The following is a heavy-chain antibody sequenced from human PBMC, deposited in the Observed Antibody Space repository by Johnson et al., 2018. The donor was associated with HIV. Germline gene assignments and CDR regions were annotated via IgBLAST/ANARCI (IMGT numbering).Heavy chain of an antibody. CDR3: ARGSGSSIAARGDFDI. Sequence: VRLVESGGGLVQPGGSLRLSCAASGFTFSTYDMHWVRQAIGKGLEWVSVIGADGDTYYPGSVKGRFTISRENAKNSLYLQMNSLRAGDTAVYYCARGSGSSIAARGDFDIWGQGTVVTVSS. D-gene: IGHD6-6*01. CDR1: GFTFSTYD. J-gene: IGHJ3*02. V-gene: IGHV3-13*01. CDR2: IGADGDT.